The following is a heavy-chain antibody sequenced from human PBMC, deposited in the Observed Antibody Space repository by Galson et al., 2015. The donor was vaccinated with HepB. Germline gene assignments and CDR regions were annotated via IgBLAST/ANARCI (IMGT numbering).Heavy chain of an antibody. J-gene: IGHJ4*02. Sequence: LSLTCDVSGGSISSGNSWTWVRQSPGKGLEWIGEIYHSGSTSYNPSLRSRVTVSVDKSKNQFSLNLTSLTAADTAVYYCVRNAWYCLDNWGQGTLVTVSS. D-gene: IGHD1-1*01. CDR2: IYHSGST. V-gene: IGHV4-4*02. CDR3: VRNAWYCLDN. CDR1: GGSISSGNS.